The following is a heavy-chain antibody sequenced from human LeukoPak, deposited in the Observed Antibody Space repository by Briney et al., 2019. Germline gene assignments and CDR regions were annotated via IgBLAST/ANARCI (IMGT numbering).Heavy chain of an antibody. CDR3: ARVDRVRGVMNYYSYGMDV. J-gene: IGHJ6*04. CDR2: TYYRSKWYN. V-gene: IGHV6-1*01. Sequence: SQTLSLTCAISGDSVSSNSAAWHWIRQSPSRGLEWLGRTYYRSKWYNDYAVSVKCRISINPDTSKNQFSLQLNSVTPEDAAVYYCARVDRVRGVMNYYSYGMDVWGKGTTVTVSS. D-gene: IGHD3-10*01. CDR1: GDSVSSNSAA.